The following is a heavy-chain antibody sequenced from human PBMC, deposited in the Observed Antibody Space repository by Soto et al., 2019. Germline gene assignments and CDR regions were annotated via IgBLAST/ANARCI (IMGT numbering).Heavy chain of an antibody. D-gene: IGHD2-2*01. CDR1: GFTFSTYS. Sequence: EVQLVESGGGLVKPGGSLRLSCAASGFTFSTYSMSWVRQAPGKGLEWVSSISPSSTYIHYADSVKGRFTISRDNAEKSVYLQMDGLRAEETAIYYCARVGGGVVVVPGANRGDFWGQGTLVTVSS. CDR3: ARVGGGVVVVPGANRGDF. J-gene: IGHJ4*02. V-gene: IGHV3-21*01. CDR2: ISPSSTYI.